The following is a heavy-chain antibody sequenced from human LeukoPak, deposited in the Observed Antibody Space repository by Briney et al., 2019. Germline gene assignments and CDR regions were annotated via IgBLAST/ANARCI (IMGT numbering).Heavy chain of an antibody. CDR1: GFIFSHYG. CDR3: TRNSGWYGLS. D-gene: IGHD6-19*01. CDR2: IDYDGGSG. V-gene: IGHV3-23*01. Sequence: GGSLRLSCAASGFIFSHYGMNWVRQAPGKGLEWVSSIDYDGGSGHYADSVKGRFTISRDNSNNTLLLHLNSLRGEDTAVYYCTRNSGWYGLSWGQGTLVTVSS. J-gene: IGHJ1*01.